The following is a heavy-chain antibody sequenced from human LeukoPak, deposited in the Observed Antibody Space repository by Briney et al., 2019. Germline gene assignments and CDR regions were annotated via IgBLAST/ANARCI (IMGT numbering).Heavy chain of an antibody. CDR2: IYYSGST. Sequence: PSETLSLTCTVSGGSISSRSHYWGWIRQPPGKGLEWIGSIYYSGSTYYNPSLKSRVTISVDTSKNQFSLKLSSVTAADTAVYYCARLVGERGNYFDYWGQGTLVTVSS. D-gene: IGHD3-16*01. CDR1: GGSISSRSHY. V-gene: IGHV4-39*01. CDR3: ARLVGERGNYFDY. J-gene: IGHJ4*02.